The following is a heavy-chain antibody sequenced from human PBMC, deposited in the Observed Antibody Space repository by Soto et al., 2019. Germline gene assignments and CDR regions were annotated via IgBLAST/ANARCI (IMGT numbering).Heavy chain of an antibody. D-gene: IGHD5-18*01. J-gene: IGHJ4*02. CDR3: ARIPRYSFPTSDDLDS. V-gene: IGHV1-69*13. CDR1: GGTFYTYT. CDR2: ITPIYPTT. Sequence: LVKVSCKASGGTFYTYTFSWVRQAPGQGLEWMGSITPIYPTTNYAEKFQGRLTVTADGSTNTAYMELNSLTSEDTAVYYCARIPRYSFPTSDDLDSWGQGTLVTVSS.